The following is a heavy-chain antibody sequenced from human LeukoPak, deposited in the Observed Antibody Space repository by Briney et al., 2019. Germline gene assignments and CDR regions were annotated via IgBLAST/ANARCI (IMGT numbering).Heavy chain of an antibody. CDR1: GFTFSTYG. Sequence: GGSLRLSCAASGFTFSTYGMQWVRQAPGKGLEWVAFLRYDGSNKYYADSVKGRFTISRDNSKNTLYLQMNSLRAEDTALYYCAKDVVNYGSTSCHFYYYMDVWGKGTTVTVSS. V-gene: IGHV3-30*02. CDR2: LRYDGSNK. CDR3: AKDVVNYGSTSCHFYYYMDV. D-gene: IGHD2-2*01. J-gene: IGHJ6*03.